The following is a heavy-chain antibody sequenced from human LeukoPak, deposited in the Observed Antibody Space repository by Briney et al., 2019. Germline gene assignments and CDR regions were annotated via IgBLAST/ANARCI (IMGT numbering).Heavy chain of an antibody. CDR1: GGTFSSYA. D-gene: IGHD2-15*01. CDR3: ARVRCSGGSCYSHYYYGMDV. Sequence: LEASVKVSCKASGGTFSSYAISWVRQAPGQGLEWMGRIIPILGIANYAQKFQGRVTITADKSTSTAYMELSSLRSEDTAVYYCARVRCSGGSCYSHYYYGMDVWGQGTTVTVSS. CDR2: IIPILGIA. V-gene: IGHV1-69*04. J-gene: IGHJ6*02.